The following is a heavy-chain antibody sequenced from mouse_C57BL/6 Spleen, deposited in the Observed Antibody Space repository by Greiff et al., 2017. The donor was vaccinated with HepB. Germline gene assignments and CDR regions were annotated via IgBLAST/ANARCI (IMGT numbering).Heavy chain of an antibody. D-gene: IGHD2-5*01. V-gene: IGHV1-50*01. CDR3: ARSYSNDY. CDR2: IDPSDSYT. CDR1: GYTFTSYW. Sequence: VQLQQPGAELVKPGASVKLSCKASGYTFTSYWMQWVKQRPGQGLEWIGEIDPSDSYTNSNQKFKGNATLTVDTSSSTAYVQLSSLTSEDSAVYCCARSYSNDYWGQGTTLTVSS. J-gene: IGHJ2*01.